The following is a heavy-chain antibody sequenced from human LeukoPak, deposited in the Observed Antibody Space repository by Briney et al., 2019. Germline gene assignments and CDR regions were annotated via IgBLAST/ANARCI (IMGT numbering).Heavy chain of an antibody. V-gene: IGHV4-59*12. CDR1: GGSISGYY. Sequence: PSETLSLTCAVSGGSISGYYWSWIRQPPGKGLEWIGYIYYSGSTNYNPSLKSRVTISVDTSKNQFSLKLSSVTAADTAVYYCARLGDRSGCRPEHPRFDYWGQGTLVTVSS. D-gene: IGHD6-19*01. CDR3: ARLGDRSGCRPEHPRFDY. CDR2: IYYSGST. J-gene: IGHJ4*02.